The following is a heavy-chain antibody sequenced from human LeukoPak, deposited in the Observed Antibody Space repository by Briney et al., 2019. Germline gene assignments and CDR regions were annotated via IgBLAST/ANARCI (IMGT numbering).Heavy chain of an antibody. CDR2: INHSGST. CDR3: ARGPDSGSYFAWFGP. V-gene: IGHV4-34*01. CDR1: GGSFSGYF. J-gene: IGHJ5*02. Sequence: SETLSLTCAVYGGSFSGYFWNWVRQPPGKGLEWIGEINHSGSTHHNPSLKSRVTISIDTSKNQISLKLSSVTAADTAVYYCARGPDSGSYFAWFGPWGQGTLATVSS. D-gene: IGHD3-10*01.